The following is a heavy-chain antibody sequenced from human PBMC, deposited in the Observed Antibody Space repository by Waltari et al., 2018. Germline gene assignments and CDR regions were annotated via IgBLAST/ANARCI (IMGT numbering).Heavy chain of an antibody. CDR2: IYHAGDT. J-gene: IGHJ4*02. Sequence: QVQLQVSGAGLVMPPELLSPTRAVPGYSINSRYVWCWPRQSPGKGLEWIATIYHAGDTFYNPSLKSRVTISMDTSKNQFSLKLNSVTAADTAVYFCSRQVLGYCTSAACRRLESWGQGTLVTVSS. CDR3: SRQVLGYCTSAACRRLES. D-gene: IGHD2-2*03. CDR1: GYSINSRYV. V-gene: IGHV4-38-2*01.